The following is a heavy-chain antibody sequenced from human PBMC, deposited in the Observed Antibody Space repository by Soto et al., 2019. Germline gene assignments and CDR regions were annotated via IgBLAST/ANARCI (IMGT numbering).Heavy chain of an antibody. CDR2: IYYSGST. J-gene: IGHJ3*02. D-gene: IGHD6-13*01. CDR3: ARDRRAGYSSTWTWTTHDAFDI. CDR1: GGSISSYY. Sequence: SETLSLTCTVSGGSISSYYWSWIRQPPGKGLEWIGYIYYSGSTNYNPSLKSRVTISVDTSKNQFSLKLSSVTAADTAVYYCARDRRAGYSSTWTWTTHDAFDIWGQGTMVTVSS. V-gene: IGHV4-59*01.